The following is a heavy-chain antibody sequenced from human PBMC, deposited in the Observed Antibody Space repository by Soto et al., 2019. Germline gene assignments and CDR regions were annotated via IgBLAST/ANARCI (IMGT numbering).Heavy chain of an antibody. CDR3: ASGGEYTVLSHYYYGMDV. D-gene: IGHD2-15*01. Sequence: GGSLRLSCAASGFTFSSYGMHWVRQAPGKGLEWVAVIWYDGSNKYYADSVKGRFTISRDNSKNTLYLQMNSLRAEDTAVYYCASGGEYTVLSHYYYGMDVWGQGTTVTVSS. J-gene: IGHJ6*02. CDR1: GFTFSSYG. V-gene: IGHV3-33*01. CDR2: IWYDGSNK.